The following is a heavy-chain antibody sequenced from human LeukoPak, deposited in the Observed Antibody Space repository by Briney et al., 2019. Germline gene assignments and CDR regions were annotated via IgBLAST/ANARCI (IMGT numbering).Heavy chain of an antibody. J-gene: IGHJ4*02. V-gene: IGHV3-21*01. CDR1: GFTFNSYS. D-gene: IGHD5-18*01. CDR2: ISSSSSYI. CDR3: ARDGGYSYGYFDY. Sequence: GGSLRLSCAASGFTFNSYSMNWVRQAPGKGLEWVSSISSSSSYIYYADSVKGRFTISRDNAKNSLYLQMNSLRAEDTAVYYCARDGGYSYGYFDYWGQGTLVTASS.